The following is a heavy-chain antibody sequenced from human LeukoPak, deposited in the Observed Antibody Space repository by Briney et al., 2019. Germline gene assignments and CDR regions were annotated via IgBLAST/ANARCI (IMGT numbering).Heavy chain of an antibody. CDR3: ARDGSYCGSWFDP. J-gene: IGHJ5*02. Sequence: GGSLRLSCAASGFTFSSYSMNWVRQAPGKGLEWVSSISSSSSYIYYADSVKGRFTISRDNAKNSLYLQMNSLRAEDTAVCYCARDGSYCGSWFDPWGQGTLVTVSS. CDR2: ISSSSSYI. V-gene: IGHV3-21*01. D-gene: IGHD1-26*01. CDR1: GFTFSSYS.